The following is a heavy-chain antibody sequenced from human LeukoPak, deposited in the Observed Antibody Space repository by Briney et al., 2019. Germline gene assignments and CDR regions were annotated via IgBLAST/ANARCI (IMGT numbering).Heavy chain of an antibody. CDR3: AKGDYDILTGYPNVDY. V-gene: IGHV3-23*01. J-gene: IGHJ4*02. CDR2: ISGSGGST. CDR1: GFTFSSYS. Sequence: PGGSLRLSCAASGFTFSSYSMNWVRQAPGKGLEWVSAISGSGGSTYYADSVKGRFTISRDNSKNTLYLQMNSLRAEDTAVYYCAKGDYDILTGYPNVDYWGQGTLVTVSS. D-gene: IGHD3-9*01.